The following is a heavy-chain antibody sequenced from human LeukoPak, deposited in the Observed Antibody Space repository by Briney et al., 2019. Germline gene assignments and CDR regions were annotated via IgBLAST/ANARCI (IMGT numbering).Heavy chain of an antibody. CDR3: ARDHGQRGIYYFDY. CDR2: LIPIFGTT. V-gene: IGHV1-69*06. Sequence: GASVKVSCKASGYTFTSYGISWVRQAPGQGLEWMGGLIPIFGTTNYAQKFQGRVTITADKSASTAYMELSSLRSEDTAMYYCARDHGQRGIYYFDYWGQGTLVTVSS. D-gene: IGHD1-26*01. CDR1: GYTFTSYG. J-gene: IGHJ4*02.